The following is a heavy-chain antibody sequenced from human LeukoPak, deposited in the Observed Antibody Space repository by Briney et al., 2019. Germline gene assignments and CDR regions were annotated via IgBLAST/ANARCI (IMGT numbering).Heavy chain of an antibody. Sequence: GGSLRLSCAASGFTFSSYSMNWVRQAPGKGLEWVSSISSSSSYIYYADSVKGRFTISRDNAKNSLYLQMNSLRAEDTAVYYCAKGPSGWELPNNWFDPWGQGTLVTVSS. J-gene: IGHJ5*02. CDR3: AKGPSGWELPNNWFDP. CDR2: ISSSSSYI. CDR1: GFTFSSYS. V-gene: IGHV3-21*04. D-gene: IGHD1-26*01.